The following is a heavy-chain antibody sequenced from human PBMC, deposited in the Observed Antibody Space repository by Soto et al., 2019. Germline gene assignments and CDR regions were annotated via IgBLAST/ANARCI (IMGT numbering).Heavy chain of an antibody. D-gene: IGHD3-16*01. CDR3: ASGGESVTTAVSYRGMDV. CDR2: IIPIFGTA. Sequence: SVKGSCKASGGTFSSYAISWVRQAPGQGLEWMGGIIPIFGTANYAQKFQGRVTITADESTSTAYMELSSLRSEDTAVYYCASGGESVTTAVSYRGMDVWGQGTTVTVSS. J-gene: IGHJ6*02. V-gene: IGHV1-69*13. CDR1: GGTFSSYA.